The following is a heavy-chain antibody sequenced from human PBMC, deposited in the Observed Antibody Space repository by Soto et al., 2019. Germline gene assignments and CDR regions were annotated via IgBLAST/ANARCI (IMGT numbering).Heavy chain of an antibody. J-gene: IGHJ3*02. D-gene: IGHD3-3*01. V-gene: IGHV1-2*02. CDR3: ASGGGVGVAGSAAFDM. CDR2: INPATGAA. CDR1: GYPVTAYY. Sequence: QLHLVQSGAVVKKPGASVTVSCSASGYPVTAYYMHWVRQAPGRGLEWMGGINPATGAAKYTQTFPGRGTMARDTSTSTVFMGLGGLTSEDTGVLYCASGGGVGVAGSAAFDMWGKGTLVTVSS.